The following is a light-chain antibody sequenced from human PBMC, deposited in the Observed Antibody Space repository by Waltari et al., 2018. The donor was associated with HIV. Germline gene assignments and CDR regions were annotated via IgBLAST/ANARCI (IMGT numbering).Light chain of an antibody. Sequence: SALTQPASVSGSPGQWITISCTGTGSDVVSFNLASWYQHHPGKAPKLIIYEVNQRPSGVSNRFSGSKSDNTASLTISGLQADDEADYYCCSYAGTRLVFGGGTKLTVL. J-gene: IGLJ2*01. CDR3: CSYAGTRLV. V-gene: IGLV2-23*02. CDR2: EVN. CDR1: GSDVVSFNL.